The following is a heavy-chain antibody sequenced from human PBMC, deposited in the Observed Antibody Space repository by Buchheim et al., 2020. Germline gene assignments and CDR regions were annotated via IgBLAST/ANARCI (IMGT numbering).Heavy chain of an antibody. V-gene: IGHV3-30*04. Sequence: QVQLVESGGGVVQPGRSLRLSCAASGFTFSSYAMHWVRQAPGKGLEWVAVISYDGSNKYYADSVKGRFTISRDNSKNTLYLQMNSLRAEDTAVYYCARDFWADTVLYSSSWYLVYWGQGTL. CDR3: ARDFWADTVLYSSSWYLVY. D-gene: IGHD6-13*01. CDR1: GFTFSSYA. CDR2: ISYDGSNK. J-gene: IGHJ4*02.